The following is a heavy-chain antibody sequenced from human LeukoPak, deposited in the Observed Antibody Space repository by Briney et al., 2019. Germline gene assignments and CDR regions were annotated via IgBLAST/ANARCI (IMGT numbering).Heavy chain of an antibody. D-gene: IGHD3-9*01. J-gene: IGHJ4*02. V-gene: IGHV1-18*01. CDR3: ARPRYDILTGYYLGFGYFDY. CDR2: ISAYNGNT. CDR1: GYTFTSYG. Sequence: GASVKVSRKASGYTFTSYGISWVRQAPGQGLEWMGWISAYNGNTNYAQKLQGRVTMTTDTSTSTAYMELRSLRSDDTAVYYCARPRYDILTGYYLGFGYFDYWGQGTLVTVSS.